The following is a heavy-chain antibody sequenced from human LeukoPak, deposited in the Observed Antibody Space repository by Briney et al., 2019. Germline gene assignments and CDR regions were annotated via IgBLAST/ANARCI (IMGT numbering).Heavy chain of an antibody. V-gene: IGHV4-59*01. J-gene: IGHJ6*03. CDR2: IYYSGST. CDR3: ARGAMVRGVIGLFGYYYYMDV. Sequence: SETLSLTCTVSGGSISSYYWSWIRQPPGKGLEWIGYIYYSGSTNYNPSLKGRVTISVDTSKNQFSLKLSSVTAADTAVYYCARGAMVRGVIGLFGYYYYMDVWGKGTTVTISS. D-gene: IGHD3-10*01. CDR1: GGSISSYY.